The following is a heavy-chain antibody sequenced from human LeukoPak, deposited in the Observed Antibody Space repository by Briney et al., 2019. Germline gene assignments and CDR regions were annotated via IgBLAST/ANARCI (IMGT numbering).Heavy chain of an antibody. J-gene: IGHJ4*02. CDR2: IYYSGST. D-gene: IGHD3-22*01. V-gene: IGHV4-39*01. Sequence: SETLSLTCTVSGGSISSSSYYWGWIRQPPGKGLEWIGSIYYSGSTYYNPSLKSRVTISVDTSKNPFSLTLSSVTAADTAVYYCARRYYYDSSGYPYFDYWGQGTLVTVSS. CDR1: GGSISSSSYY. CDR3: ARRYYYDSSGYPYFDY.